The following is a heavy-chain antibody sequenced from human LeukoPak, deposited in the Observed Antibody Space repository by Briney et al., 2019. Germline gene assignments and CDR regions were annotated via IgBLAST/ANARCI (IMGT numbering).Heavy chain of an antibody. CDR1: GFTFDDYA. V-gene: IGHV3-9*01. J-gene: IGHJ6*02. Sequence: PGRSLRLSCAASGFTFDDYAMHWVRQAPGKGLEWVSGISWNSGSIGYADSVKGRFTISRDNAKNSLYLQMNSLRAEDTALYYCAKDIGNYLYYGMDVWGQGTTVTVSS. D-gene: IGHD1-26*01. CDR2: ISWNSGSI. CDR3: AKDIGNYLYYGMDV.